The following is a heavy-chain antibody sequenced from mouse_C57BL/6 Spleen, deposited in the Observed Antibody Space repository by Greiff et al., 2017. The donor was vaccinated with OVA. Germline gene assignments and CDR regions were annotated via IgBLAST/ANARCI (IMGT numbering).Heavy chain of an antibody. D-gene: IGHD2-1*01. CDR1: GYTFTDYN. J-gene: IGHJ3*01. Sequence: VQLQQSGPELVKPGASVKMSCKASGYTFTDYNMHWVKQSHGKSLEWIGYINPNNGGTSYNQKFKGKATLTVNKSSSTAYMELRSLTSEDSAVYYCAREGIYYGNWFAYWGQGTLVTVSA. V-gene: IGHV1-22*01. CDR3: AREGIYYGNWFAY. CDR2: INPNNGGT.